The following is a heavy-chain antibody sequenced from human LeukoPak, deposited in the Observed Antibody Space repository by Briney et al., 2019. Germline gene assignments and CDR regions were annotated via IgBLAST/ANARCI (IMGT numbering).Heavy chain of an antibody. Sequence: SGGSLRLSCAASGFTFSTYGMHGVRQAPGKGLEWVAFVRGDGNERHCADCVEGRLTVSRDTSENTLYLQMSSLRGEDTAVYYCAKDHVPVGTRDIGKLDYWGQGTLVTVSS. V-gene: IGHV3-30*02. CDR3: AKDHVPVGTRDIGKLDY. D-gene: IGHD4-23*01. CDR2: VRGDGNER. J-gene: IGHJ4*02. CDR1: GFTFSTYG.